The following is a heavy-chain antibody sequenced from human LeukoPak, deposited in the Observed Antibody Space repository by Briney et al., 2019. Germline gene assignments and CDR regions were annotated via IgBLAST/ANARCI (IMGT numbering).Heavy chain of an antibody. CDR1: GGSISSGGYY. CDR3: ARYYYDSSGYYSPT. D-gene: IGHD3-22*01. Sequence: PSQTLSLTCTVSGGSISSGGYYWSWIRQHPGKGLEWIGYIYYSGSTYYNPSLKSRVTISVDTSKNQFSLRLSSVTAADTAVYYCARYYYDSSGYYSPTWGQGTLVTVSS. CDR2: IYYSGST. V-gene: IGHV4-31*03. J-gene: IGHJ5*02.